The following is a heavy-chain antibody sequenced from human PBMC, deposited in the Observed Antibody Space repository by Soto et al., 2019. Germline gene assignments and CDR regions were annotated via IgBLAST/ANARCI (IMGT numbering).Heavy chain of an antibody. CDR2: ISGSGGST. CDR3: VYSLAAAVGFDY. J-gene: IGHJ4*02. D-gene: IGHD6-13*01. Sequence: GGSLRLSCAASGFSFSSYAMSWVHQAPGKGLEWVSAISGSGGSTYYADSVKGRFTISRDNSKNTLYLQMNSLRAEDTAVYYCVYSLAAAVGFDYWGQGTLVTVSS. CDR1: GFSFSSYA. V-gene: IGHV3-23*01.